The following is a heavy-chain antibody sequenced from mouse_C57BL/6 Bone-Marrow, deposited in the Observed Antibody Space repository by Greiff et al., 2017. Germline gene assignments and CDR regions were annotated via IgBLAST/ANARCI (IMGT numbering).Heavy chain of an antibody. CDR2: ISYDGSN. J-gene: IGHJ2*01. Sequence: EVKLEESGPGLVKPSQSLSLTCSVTGYSITSGYYWNWIRQFPGNKLEWMGYISYDGSNNYNPSLKNRISITRDTSKNQFFLKLNSVTTEDTATYYCARDRGGSSLYYFDYWGQGTTLTVSS. CDR1: GYSITSGYY. CDR3: ARDRGGSSLYYFDY. D-gene: IGHD1-1*01. V-gene: IGHV3-6*01.